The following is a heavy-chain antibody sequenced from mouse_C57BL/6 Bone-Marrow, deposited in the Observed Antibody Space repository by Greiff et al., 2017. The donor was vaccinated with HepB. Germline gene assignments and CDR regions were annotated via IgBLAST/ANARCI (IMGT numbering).Heavy chain of an antibody. CDR3: ARDVMCAPVPVYWYFDV. D-gene: IGHD6-1*01. CDR2: ISDGGSYT. CDR1: GFTFSSYA. Sequence: EVHLVESGGGLVKPGGSLKLSCAASGFTFSSYAMSWVRQTPEKRLEWVATISDGGSYTYYPDNVKGRFTISRDNAKNNLYLQMSHLKSEDTAMYYCARDVMCAPVPVYWYFDVWGTGTTVTVSS. J-gene: IGHJ1*03. V-gene: IGHV5-4*01.